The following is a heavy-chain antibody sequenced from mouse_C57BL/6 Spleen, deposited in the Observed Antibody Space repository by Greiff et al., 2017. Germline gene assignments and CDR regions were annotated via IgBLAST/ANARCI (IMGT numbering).Heavy chain of an antibody. J-gene: IGHJ2*01. CDR3: ARSYFDY. CDR2: ISYDGSN. CDR1: GYSITSGYY. Sequence: EVQVVASGPGLVKPSQSLSLTCSVTGYSITSGYYWNWIRQFPGNQLECMGYISYDGSNNYNPSLTNRISITRDTSKNQFFLKLNSVTTEDTATYYCARSYFDYWGQSTTLTVSA. V-gene: IGHV3-6*01.